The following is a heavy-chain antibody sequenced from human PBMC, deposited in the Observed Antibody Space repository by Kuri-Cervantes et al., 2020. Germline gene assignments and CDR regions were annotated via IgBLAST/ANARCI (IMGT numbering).Heavy chain of an antibody. CDR1: GGSIRSSSYY. D-gene: IGHD6-13*01. CDR3: ANGRGITAAGTSWFDP. V-gene: IGHV4-39*01. Sequence: SETLSLTCTVSGGSIRSSSYYWGWIRQPPGKGLEWIGSIYYSWSTYYNPSLKSRVTISVDTSKNQFSLKLSSVTAADTAVYYCANGRGITAAGTSWFDPWGQGTLVTVSS. CDR2: IYYSWST. J-gene: IGHJ5*02.